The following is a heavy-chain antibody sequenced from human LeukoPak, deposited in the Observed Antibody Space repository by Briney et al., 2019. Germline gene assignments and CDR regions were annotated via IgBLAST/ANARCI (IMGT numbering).Heavy chain of an antibody. CDR3: ARVPPRYCSSTSCYDY. V-gene: IGHV1-18*01. CDR2: ISAYNGNT. J-gene: IGHJ4*02. D-gene: IGHD2-2*01. Sequence: GASVKVSCKASGYTFTSYGISWVRQAPGQGLEWMGWISAYNGNTNYAQKLQGRVTMTTDTSTSTAYMELRSLRSDDTAVYYCARVPPRYCSSTSCYDYWGQGTQVTVSS. CDR1: GYTFTSYG.